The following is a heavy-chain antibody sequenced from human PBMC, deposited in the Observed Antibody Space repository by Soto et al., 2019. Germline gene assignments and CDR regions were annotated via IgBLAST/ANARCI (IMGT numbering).Heavy chain of an antibody. V-gene: IGHV4-34*01. CDR2: INHSGST. Sequence: SETLSLTCAVYGGSFSGYYWSWIRQPPGKGLEWIGEINHSGSTNYNPSLKSRVTISVDTSKNQFSLKLSSVTAADTAVYYCARGSSGSTIKSDYWGQGTLVTVSS. J-gene: IGHJ4*02. D-gene: IGHD3-22*01. CDR1: GGSFSGYY. CDR3: ARGSSGSTIKSDY.